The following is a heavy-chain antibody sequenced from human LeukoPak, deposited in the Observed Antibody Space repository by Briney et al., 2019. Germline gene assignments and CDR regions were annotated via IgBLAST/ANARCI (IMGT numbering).Heavy chain of an antibody. Sequence: GASVKVSCKASGYTFTSYYMHWVRQAPGRGLEWMGIINPSGGSTSYAQKFQGRVTMTRDTSTSTVYMELSSLRSEDTAVYYCAREPSQPKGIAAHQTNYGMDVWGQGTTVTVSS. J-gene: IGHJ6*02. V-gene: IGHV1-46*01. CDR2: INPSGGST. CDR1: GYTFTSYY. D-gene: IGHD6-6*01. CDR3: AREPSQPKGIAAHQTNYGMDV.